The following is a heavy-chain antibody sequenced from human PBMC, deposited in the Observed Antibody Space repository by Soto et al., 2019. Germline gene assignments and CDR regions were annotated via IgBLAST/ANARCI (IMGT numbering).Heavy chain of an antibody. Sequence: QVQLVESGGGVVQPGRSLRLSCAASAFTFSSYAIHWVRQAPGKGLDWVALISYDGSNEYYADSVKGRFTISRDNSKNTLYLQMSSLRAEDTAVYYCARELQLGGWSGYFDLWGRGTLVTVSS. D-gene: IGHD6-19*01. CDR1: AFTFSSYA. J-gene: IGHJ2*01. CDR2: ISYDGSNE. CDR3: ARELQLGGWSGYFDL. V-gene: IGHV3-30-3*01.